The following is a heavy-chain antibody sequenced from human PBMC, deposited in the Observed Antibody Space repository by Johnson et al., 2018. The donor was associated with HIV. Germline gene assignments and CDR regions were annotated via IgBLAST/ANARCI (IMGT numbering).Heavy chain of an antibody. V-gene: IGHV3-11*04. J-gene: IGHJ3*02. CDR1: GFTVISNY. Sequence: QVQLVESGGGLIQPGKSLRLSCAASGFTVISNYMTWVRQIPGKGLEWVSYISSSGSTIYYADSVKGRFTISRDNAKNSLYLQMNSLRAEDTAVYYCARVGADAFDIWGQGTMVTVSS. D-gene: IGHD1-26*01. CDR3: ARVGADAFDI. CDR2: ISSSGSTI.